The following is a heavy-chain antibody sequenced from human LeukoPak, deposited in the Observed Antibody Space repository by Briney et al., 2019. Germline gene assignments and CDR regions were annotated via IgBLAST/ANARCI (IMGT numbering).Heavy chain of an antibody. J-gene: IGHJ6*03. V-gene: IGHV1-2*02. CDR3: ARSWFNWNYDYYYMDV. Sequence: ASVKVSCKASGYTFTGYYMHWVRQAPGQGLEWMGWINPNSGGTNYAQKLQGRVTMTTDTSTSTAYMELRSLRSDDTAVYYCARSWFNWNYDYYYMDVWGKGTTVTVSS. CDR2: INPNSGGT. D-gene: IGHD1-20*01. CDR1: GYTFTGYY.